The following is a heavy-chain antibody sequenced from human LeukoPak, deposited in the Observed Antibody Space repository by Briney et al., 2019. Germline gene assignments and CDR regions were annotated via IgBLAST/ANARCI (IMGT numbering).Heavy chain of an antibody. J-gene: IGHJ5*02. Sequence: PSETLSLTCTVSGGSISSYYWSWIRQPPGKGLEWIGYIYYSGSTNYNPSLKSRVTISVDTSKNQFSLKLSSVTAADTAVYYCARHCSSTSCYMLAFDPWGQGTLVTVSS. CDR2: IYYSGST. CDR3: ARHCSSTSCYMLAFDP. CDR1: GGSISSYY. D-gene: IGHD2-2*02. V-gene: IGHV4-59*08.